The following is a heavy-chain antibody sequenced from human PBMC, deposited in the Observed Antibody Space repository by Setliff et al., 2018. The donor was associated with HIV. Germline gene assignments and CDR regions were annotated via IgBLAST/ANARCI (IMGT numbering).Heavy chain of an antibody. Sequence: PGESLKISCAASGFTFNNYAMSWVRQAPGKGPEWVSSISASGAYTFYGDSVKGRFTISRDNSKNTLSLQMNSLKADAAAVYYCAKQVGYCSSSRCTSGRYIDVWGKGTTVTVSS. CDR3: AKQVGYCSSSRCTSGRYIDV. CDR2: ISASGAYT. D-gene: IGHD2-2*01. V-gene: IGHV3-23*01. J-gene: IGHJ6*03. CDR1: GFTFNNYA.